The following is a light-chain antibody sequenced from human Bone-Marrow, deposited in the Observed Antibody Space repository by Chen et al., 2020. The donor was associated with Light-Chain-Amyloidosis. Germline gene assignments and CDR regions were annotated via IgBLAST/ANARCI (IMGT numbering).Light chain of an antibody. Sequence: SYELTQPPSVSVSPGQTARITCSGDDLPTKFAYWYQQKPGQAPVPVIHRDTERPSGISERFSGSSSGTTATLTISGVQAADEADYHCQSADSSGTYEVIFGGGTKLTVL. CDR2: RDT. CDR1: DLPTKF. V-gene: IGLV3-25*03. CDR3: QSADSSGTYEVI. J-gene: IGLJ2*01.